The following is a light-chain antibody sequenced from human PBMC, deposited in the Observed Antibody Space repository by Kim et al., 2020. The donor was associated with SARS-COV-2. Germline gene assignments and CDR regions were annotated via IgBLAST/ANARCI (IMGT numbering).Light chain of an antibody. Sequence: GQSITISCTGTSSDVLSYNYVSWYQQYPGKAPKLMIYDVSNRPSGVSNRFSGSKSGNTASLTISGLQAGDEADYYCSAYASSTTWVFGGGTQLTVL. J-gene: IGLJ3*02. CDR1: SSDVLSYNY. CDR2: DVS. CDR3: SAYASSTTWV. V-gene: IGLV2-14*04.